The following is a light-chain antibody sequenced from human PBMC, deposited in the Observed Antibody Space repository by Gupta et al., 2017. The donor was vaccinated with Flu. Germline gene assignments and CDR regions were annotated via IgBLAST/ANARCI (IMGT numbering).Light chain of an antibody. CDR3: HVWDSSSDQVV. V-gene: IGLV3-21*03. Sequence: SYVLTQPPSVSVAPGKTARITCGGNNIGSKSVHWYQQKPGQAPVLVVYDDSDRPSGIPERFSGSNSGNTATLTISRVEAGDEADYSWHVWDSSSDQVVFGGGTKLTVL. CDR1: NIGSKS. J-gene: IGLJ2*01. CDR2: DDS.